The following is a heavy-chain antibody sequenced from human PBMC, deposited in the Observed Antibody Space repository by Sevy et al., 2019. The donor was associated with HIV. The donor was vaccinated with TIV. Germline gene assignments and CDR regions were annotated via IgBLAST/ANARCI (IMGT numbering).Heavy chain of an antibody. CDR1: GFVFGTSW. D-gene: IGHD3-16*01. CDR2: IKPDGRDK. J-gene: IGHJ4*02. CDR3: VGGGGDS. Sequence: GGSLRLSCAASGFVFGTSWMGWIRQAPGKGLECVAAIKPDGRDKYYVDSVKGRFIVSRDNAKNSLFLQMNSLRDGDKGVYYCVGGGGDSWGPGALVTVSS. V-gene: IGHV3-7*04.